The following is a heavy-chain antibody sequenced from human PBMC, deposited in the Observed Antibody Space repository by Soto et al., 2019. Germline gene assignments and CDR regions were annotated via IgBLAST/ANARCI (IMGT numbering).Heavy chain of an antibody. V-gene: IGHV2-5*02. CDR2: IYWDGDK. CDR3: ARSLCGGDCLRSYSSHYYYGMDV. CDR1: GFSLNTGGLG. J-gene: IGHJ6*02. D-gene: IGHD2-21*02. Sequence: QITLKESGPTLVKPTQTLTLTCTFSGFSLNTGGLGVGWIRQPPGKALEWLALIYWDGDKRYSPSLKSRLSITKDNSNNQVVLTMTHMDPVDTATYYCARSLCGGDCLRSYSSHYYYGMDVWGQGTTVTVSS.